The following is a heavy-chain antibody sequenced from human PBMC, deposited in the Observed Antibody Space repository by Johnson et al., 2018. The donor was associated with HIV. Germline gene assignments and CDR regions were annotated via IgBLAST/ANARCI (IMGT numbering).Heavy chain of an antibody. CDR2: IGTAGDT. CDR1: GFIFSSYD. Sequence: VQLVESGGALVQPGGSLRLSCAASGFIFSSYDMHWVRQATGKGLEWVSSIGTAGDTYYPDSVKGRFTISRENAKNSLYLQMNSLRAEDTALYYCAREVGIQLWSSDAFDIWGQGTMVTVSS. V-gene: IGHV3-13*01. D-gene: IGHD5-18*01. J-gene: IGHJ3*02. CDR3: AREVGIQLWSSDAFDI.